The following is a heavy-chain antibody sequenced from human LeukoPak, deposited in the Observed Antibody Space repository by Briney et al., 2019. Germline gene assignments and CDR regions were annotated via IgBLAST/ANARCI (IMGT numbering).Heavy chain of an antibody. D-gene: IGHD5/OR15-5a*01. J-gene: IGHJ4*02. Sequence: GGSLRLSCVASGFTFSTYAMSWVRQAPGKGLEWVSSITSGGGANYADSVKGRFIISRDNSKNTLFLQVNSLRVEDTAVYYCARRDLAVSLYYFDSWGQGTLVTVSS. CDR3: ARRDLAVSLYYFDS. V-gene: IGHV3-23*01. CDR1: GFTFSTYA. CDR2: ITSGGGA.